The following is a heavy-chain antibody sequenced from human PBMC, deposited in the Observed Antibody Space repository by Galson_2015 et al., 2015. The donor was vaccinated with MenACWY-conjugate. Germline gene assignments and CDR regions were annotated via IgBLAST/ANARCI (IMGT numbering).Heavy chain of an antibody. D-gene: IGHD3-9*01. CDR3: ARDPHAPLTGIYYFDR. Sequence: SETLSLTCTVSGGSISSSSYWGWIRQPPGKGLEWIGIIYYSGSTYYNPSLNSRVTISVDTSKNQFSLRLSSVTAADTAVFYCARDPHAPLTGIYYFDRWGQGILVTVSA. CDR2: IYYSGST. J-gene: IGHJ4*02. V-gene: IGHV4-39*07. CDR1: GGSISSSSY.